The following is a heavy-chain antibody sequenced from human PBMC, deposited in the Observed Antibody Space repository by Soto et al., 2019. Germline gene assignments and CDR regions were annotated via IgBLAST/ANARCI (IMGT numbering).Heavy chain of an antibody. CDR1: GFTFSSYG. J-gene: IGHJ6*02. Sequence: GGSLRLSCAASGFTFSSYGMHWVRQAPGKGLEWVAVISYDGSNKYYADSVKGRFTISRDNSKNTLYLQMNSLRAEDTAVYYCAKDRYYYGSGSYPQGMDVWGQGTTVTVSS. V-gene: IGHV3-30*18. D-gene: IGHD3-10*01. CDR3: AKDRYYYGSGSYPQGMDV. CDR2: ISYDGSNK.